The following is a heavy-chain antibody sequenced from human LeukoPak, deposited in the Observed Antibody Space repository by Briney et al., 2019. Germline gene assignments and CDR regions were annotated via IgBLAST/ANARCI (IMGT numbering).Heavy chain of an antibody. CDR1: DGSISSGGYY. V-gene: IGHV4-30-2*01. Sequence: SETLSLTCTVSDGSISSGGYYWSWIRQPPGKGLEWIGYIYHSGSTYYNPSLKSRVTISVDRSKNQFSLKLSSVTAADTAVYYCARHIIAARPFDYWGQGTLVTVSS. CDR3: ARHIIAARPFDY. J-gene: IGHJ4*02. CDR2: IYHSGST. D-gene: IGHD6-6*01.